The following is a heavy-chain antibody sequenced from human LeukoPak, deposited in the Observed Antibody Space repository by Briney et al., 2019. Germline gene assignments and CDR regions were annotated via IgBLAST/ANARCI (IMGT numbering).Heavy chain of an antibody. CDR1: GGSINSYY. J-gene: IGHJ4*02. V-gene: IGHV4-39*07. D-gene: IGHD3-10*01. CDR2: IYYSGST. Sequence: SETLSLTCTVSGGSINSYYWGWIRQPPGKGLEWIGSIYYSGSTYYNPSLKSRVTISVDTSKNQFSLKLSSVTAADTAVYYCARRWFGAHPAYYFDYWGQGTLVTVSS. CDR3: ARRWFGAHPAYYFDY.